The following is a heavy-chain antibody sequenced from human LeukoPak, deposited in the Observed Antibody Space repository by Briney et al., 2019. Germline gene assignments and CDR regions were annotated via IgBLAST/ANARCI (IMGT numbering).Heavy chain of an antibody. CDR3: ARGALRYGDPSFDY. J-gene: IGHJ4*02. Sequence: ASANVSCKASGYTLISYAITWVRQAPGQGLEWMGWISVYNGNANYAQKVQGRVTMTTDTSTSTAYMELRSLRSGDTAVYYCARGALRYGDPSFDYWGQGTLVTVSS. V-gene: IGHV1-18*01. D-gene: IGHD4-17*01. CDR1: GYTLISYA. CDR2: ISVYNGNA.